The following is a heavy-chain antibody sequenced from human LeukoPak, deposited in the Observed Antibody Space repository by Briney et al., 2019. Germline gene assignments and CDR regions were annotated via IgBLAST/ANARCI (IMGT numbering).Heavy chain of an antibody. D-gene: IGHD1-26*01. CDR1: GGSFSGYY. V-gene: IGHV4-34*01. CDR3: ARGKGSH. CDR2: INHSGST. Sequence: SETLSLTCAVYGGSFSGYYWSWIRQPPGKGLEWIGEINHSGSTNYNPSLKSRVTISVDTSKNQFSLRLSSVTAADTAVYYCARGKGSHWGQGTLVTVSS. J-gene: IGHJ4*02.